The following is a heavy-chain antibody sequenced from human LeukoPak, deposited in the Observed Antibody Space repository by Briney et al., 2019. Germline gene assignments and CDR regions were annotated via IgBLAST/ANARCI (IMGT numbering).Heavy chain of an antibody. CDR3: ARGATHFDY. V-gene: IGHV4-59*01. Sequence: SETLSLTCTVSGGSISSYYWSWIRQPPGKGLEWIGYIYYSGSTNYNPSLKSRVTISVDTSKNQFSLELSSVTAADTAIYYCARGATHFDYWGQGTLVTVSS. CDR1: GGSISSYY. CDR2: IYYSGST. J-gene: IGHJ4*02. D-gene: IGHD2-15*01.